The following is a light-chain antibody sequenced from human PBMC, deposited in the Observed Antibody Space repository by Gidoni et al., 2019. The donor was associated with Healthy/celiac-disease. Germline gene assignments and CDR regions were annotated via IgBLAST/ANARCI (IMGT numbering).Light chain of an antibody. J-gene: IGKJ5*01. Sequence: DIQLTQSPSFLSTSVGDRVTITCRASQGISSYLAWYQQKPGKAPKLLIYAASTLQSGVPSRFSGSGSGTEFTLTISSLQPEDFATYYCQQLNSYPITFGQXTRLEIK. CDR3: QQLNSYPIT. CDR1: QGISSY. V-gene: IGKV1-9*01. CDR2: AAS.